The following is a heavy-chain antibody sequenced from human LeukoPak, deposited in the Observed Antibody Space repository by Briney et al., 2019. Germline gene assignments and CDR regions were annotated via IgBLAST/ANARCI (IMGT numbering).Heavy chain of an antibody. CDR1: GGSISSSSYY. D-gene: IGHD3-22*01. CDR2: IYYSGST. Sequence: PSETLSLTCTVSGGSISSSSYYWGWIRQPPGKGLEWIGGIYYSGSTYYNPSLKSRVTISVDTSKNQFSLKLSSVTAADTAVYYCARTYYYDSSDYSSWGQGTLVTVSS. J-gene: IGHJ5*02. CDR3: ARTYYYDSSDYSS. V-gene: IGHV4-39*01.